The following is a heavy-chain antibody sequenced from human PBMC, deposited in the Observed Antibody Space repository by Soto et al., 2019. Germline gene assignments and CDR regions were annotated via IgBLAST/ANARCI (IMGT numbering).Heavy chain of an antibody. CDR2: NIPIFGTA. V-gene: IGHV1-69*06. J-gene: IGHJ6*02. CDR3: ASPTREWLPPARDYYYGMDV. CDR1: GGTFSSYA. Sequence: QVQLVQSGGEVKRPGSSVKVSCKASGGTFSSYAISWVRQAPGQGLEWMGGNIPIFGTANYAQKFQGRVTITADKSTSTAYMELSSLRSEDTAVYYCASPTREWLPPARDYYYGMDVWGQGTTVTVSS. D-gene: IGHD3-3*01.